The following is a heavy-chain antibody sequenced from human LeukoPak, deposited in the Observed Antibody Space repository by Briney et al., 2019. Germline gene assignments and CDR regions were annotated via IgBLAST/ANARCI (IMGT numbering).Heavy chain of an antibody. D-gene: IGHD3-10*01. CDR2: ISGSGGST. Sequence: GGSLRLSCAASGFTFSSYAMSWVRQAPGKGLEWVSAISGSGGSTYYADSVKGRFTISRDNSKNPLYLQMNSLRAEDTAVYYCAKTFRGVTSSCFDYWGQGTLVTVSS. CDR3: AKTFRGVTSSCFDY. CDR1: GFTFSSYA. J-gene: IGHJ4*02. V-gene: IGHV3-23*01.